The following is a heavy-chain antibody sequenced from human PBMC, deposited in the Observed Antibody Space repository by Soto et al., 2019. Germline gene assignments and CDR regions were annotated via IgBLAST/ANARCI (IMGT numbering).Heavy chain of an antibody. CDR1: GFTFSSYA. V-gene: IGHV3-23*01. D-gene: IGHD3-16*01. J-gene: IGHJ6*03. CDR2: ISGSGGST. CDR3: AKGVGDSRDYYYYYMDV. Sequence: HPGGSLRLSCAASGFTFSSYAMSWVRQAPGKGLEWVSAISGSGGSTYYADSVKGRFTISRDNSKNTLYLQMNSLRAEDTAVYYCAKGVGDSRDYYYYYMDVWGKGTTVTVSS.